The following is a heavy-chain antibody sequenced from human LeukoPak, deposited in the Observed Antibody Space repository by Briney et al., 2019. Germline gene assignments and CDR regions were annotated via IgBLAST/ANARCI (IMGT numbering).Heavy chain of an antibody. CDR2: INPDSGGT. Sequence: GASVKVSCKASGYTFTAYYMHWVRQAPGQGLEWMGWINPDSGGTNYAQKFQGRVTMTRDTSINTAYMELSRLSSDDTAVYYCARSSGTYTDFDSWGQGTLVTVSS. J-gene: IGHJ4*02. V-gene: IGHV1-2*02. CDR3: ARSSGTYTDFDS. CDR1: GYTFTAYY. D-gene: IGHD1-1*01.